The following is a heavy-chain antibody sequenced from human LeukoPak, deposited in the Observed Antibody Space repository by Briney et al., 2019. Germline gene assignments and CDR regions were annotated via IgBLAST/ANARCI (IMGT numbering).Heavy chain of an antibody. CDR1: GFTFDDYT. Sequence: PGGSLRLSCAASGFTFDDYTMHWVRQAPGKGLEWVSYISSSGSTIYYADSVKGRFTISRDNAKNSLFLQVNSLRAEDTAVYYCARLKSVAAPSDYWGQGTLVTVSS. CDR2: ISSSGSTI. V-gene: IGHV3-48*01. J-gene: IGHJ4*02. D-gene: IGHD6-19*01. CDR3: ARLKSVAAPSDY.